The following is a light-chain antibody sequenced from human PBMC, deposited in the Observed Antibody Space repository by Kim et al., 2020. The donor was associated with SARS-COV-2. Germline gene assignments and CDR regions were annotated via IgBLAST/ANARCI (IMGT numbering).Light chain of an antibody. Sequence: GLSVTVSCGSSTRAVTYGSHYPFWFQQKPGQVPRSLIYDTSNKQSWTPARFSGLLCGGKAALTLANAQPEDEADYYCLLSYDGVRVFGGGTRLTVL. J-gene: IGLJ3*02. CDR1: TRAVTYGSHY. V-gene: IGLV7-46*01. CDR2: DTS. CDR3: LLSYDGVRV.